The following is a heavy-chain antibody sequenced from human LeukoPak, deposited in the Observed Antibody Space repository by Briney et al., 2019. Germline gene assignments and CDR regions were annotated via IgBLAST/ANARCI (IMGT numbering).Heavy chain of an antibody. Sequence: MASETLSLTCAVYGGSFSGYYWSWIRQPPGKGLEWIGEINHSGSTNYNPSLKSRVTISVDTSKNQFSLKLSSVTAADTAVHYCARTARYLFDYWGQGTLVTVSS. CDR1: GGSFSGYY. D-gene: IGHD1-1*01. V-gene: IGHV4-34*01. CDR3: ARTARYLFDY. CDR2: INHSGST. J-gene: IGHJ4*02.